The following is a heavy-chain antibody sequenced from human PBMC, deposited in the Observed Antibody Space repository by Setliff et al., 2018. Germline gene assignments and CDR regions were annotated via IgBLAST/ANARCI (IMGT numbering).Heavy chain of an antibody. Sequence: ASVKVSCKASGYPLTAYYIHWVRQAPGQGLEWMGWISPHTGVTNYAQKFQGRVTMTRDTSINTAYMELSRLTSDDTAVYYCARATRDSDGWYYEYSWFDPWGQGTLVTVSS. J-gene: IGHJ5*02. CDR1: GYPLTAYY. CDR3: ARATRDSDGWYYEYSWFDP. CDR2: ISPHTGVT. D-gene: IGHD6-19*01. V-gene: IGHV1-2*02.